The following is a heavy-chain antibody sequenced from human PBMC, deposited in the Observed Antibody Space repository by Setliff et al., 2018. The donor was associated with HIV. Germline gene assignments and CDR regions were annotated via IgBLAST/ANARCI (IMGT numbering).Heavy chain of an antibody. D-gene: IGHD3-10*01. V-gene: IGHV3-48*04. CDR1: GFTFSTYA. CDR3: ARDSGDYYGSGSYYVFFDY. CDR2: ASRDSNNI. J-gene: IGHJ4*02. Sequence: GGSLRLSCAASGFTFSTYAMNWVRQTSGKGLEWVAYASRDSNNIYYADSVKGRFTISRDNAKNSLYLQMNSLRAEDTAVYYCARDSGDYYGSGSYYVFFDYWGQGTLVTVSS.